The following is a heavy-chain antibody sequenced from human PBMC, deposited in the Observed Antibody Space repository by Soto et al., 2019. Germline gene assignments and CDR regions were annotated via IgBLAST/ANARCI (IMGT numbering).Heavy chain of an antibody. D-gene: IGHD3-22*01. CDR3: ARGNRWDSSGYYAY. J-gene: IGHJ4*02. CDR2: IWYDGSNK. CDR1: GFTFSSYG. Sequence: LSCAASGFTFSSYGMHWISQAPGKGLEWVAVIWYDGSNKYYADSVKGRFTISRDNSKNTLYLQMNSLRAEDTAVYYCARGNRWDSSGYYAYWGQGTLVTVSS. V-gene: IGHV3-33*01.